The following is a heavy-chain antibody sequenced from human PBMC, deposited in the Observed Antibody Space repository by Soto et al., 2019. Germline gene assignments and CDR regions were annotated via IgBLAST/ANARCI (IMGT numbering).Heavy chain of an antibody. V-gene: IGHV3-23*01. CDR3: AKDYDYGDSLPFHC. CDR2: IIGNGDTA. CDR1: GFSFRNYG. J-gene: IGHJ4*02. Sequence: EVQLLEAGGGLVQPGGSLRLSCAASGFSFRNYGMSWVRQAPGKGLEWLSAIIGNGDTAYYADSVRGRFTISRDNSKNTLYLQLNDLGAEDTAIYYCAKDYDYGDSLPFHCWGQGTLVNVSS. D-gene: IGHD4-17*01.